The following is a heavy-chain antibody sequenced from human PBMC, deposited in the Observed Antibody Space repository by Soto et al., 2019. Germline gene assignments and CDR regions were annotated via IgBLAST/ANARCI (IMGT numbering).Heavy chain of an antibody. D-gene: IGHD3-10*01. CDR3: AKGRSTGDIDWFDP. V-gene: IGHV3-23*01. CDR2: LIGGHYGT. J-gene: IGHJ5*02. CDR1: GFTLQNYA. Sequence: GSLRLSCTASGFTLQNYAMAWVRQAPGKGLEWASTLIGGHYGTAYSYSVKGRFTVSRDNSKNCLYLQMNSLGVEGTAMYFCAKGRSTGDIDWFDPWGQGSLVTVS.